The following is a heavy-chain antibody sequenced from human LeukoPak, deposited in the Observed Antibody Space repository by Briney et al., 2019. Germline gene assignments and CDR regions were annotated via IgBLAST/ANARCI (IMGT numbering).Heavy chain of an antibody. D-gene: IGHD6-19*01. Sequence: GGSLRLSCVVSGFTFSRYSMNWVRQAPGKGLEWISYIGTSSSTRFYADSVKGRFTISRDNAKNSLYLQMNSLRADDTAVYYCARDRIAEAGPFDPWGQGTLVTVSS. J-gene: IGHJ5*02. CDR2: IGTSSSTR. V-gene: IGHV3-48*01. CDR1: GFTFSRYS. CDR3: ARDRIAEAGPFDP.